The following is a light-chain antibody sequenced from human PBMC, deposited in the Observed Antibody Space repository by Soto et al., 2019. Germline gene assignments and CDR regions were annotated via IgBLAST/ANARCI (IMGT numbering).Light chain of an antibody. CDR3: QSYDSSLSVV. CDR2: GNS. V-gene: IGLV1-40*01. Sequence: QSVLTQPPSVSGAPGQRVTISCTGSNSNIGAGYDVHWYQQLPGTAPKLLIYGNSNRPSGVPDRFSGSKFGTSASLAITGLQAEDEADYYCQSYDSSLSVVFGGGTKVTVL. J-gene: IGLJ2*01. CDR1: NSNIGAGYD.